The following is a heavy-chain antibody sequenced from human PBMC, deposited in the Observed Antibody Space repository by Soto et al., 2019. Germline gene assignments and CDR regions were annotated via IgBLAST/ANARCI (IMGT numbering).Heavy chain of an antibody. CDR3: ARAGIVGANQLGWFDP. Sequence: QVQLVESGGGVVQPGRSLRLSCSASGFKFSNYGFHWVRQAPGKGLEWVAAIWPDGNIEHYLDAVKGRFTISRDNSNNXRSLQMNSLSPDDTSIYYCARAGIVGANQLGWFDPWGQGTLVIVSS. J-gene: IGHJ5*02. V-gene: IGHV3-33*01. CDR1: GFKFSNYG. D-gene: IGHD1-26*01. CDR2: IWPDGNIE.